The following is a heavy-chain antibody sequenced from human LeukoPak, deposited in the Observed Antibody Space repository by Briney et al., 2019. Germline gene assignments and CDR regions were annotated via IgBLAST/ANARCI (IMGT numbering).Heavy chain of an antibody. CDR2: INSDGSST. CDR3: ASPAYQWRNDFWSGAKAEGHYYYYYYMDV. Sequence: GGSLRLSCAASGFTFSSYWMHWVRQAPGKGLVWVSRINSDGSSTSYADSVKGRFTIPRDNAKNSLYLQMNSLRAEDTAVYYCASPAYQWRNDFWSGAKAEGHYYYYYYMDVWGKGTTVTVSS. D-gene: IGHD3-3*01. V-gene: IGHV3-74*01. CDR1: GFTFSSYW. J-gene: IGHJ6*03.